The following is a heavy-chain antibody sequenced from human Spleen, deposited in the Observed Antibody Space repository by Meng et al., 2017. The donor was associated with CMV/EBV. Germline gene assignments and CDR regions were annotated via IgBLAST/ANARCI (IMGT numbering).Heavy chain of an antibody. V-gene: IGHV1-69*10. CDR1: GGTFSSYA. J-gene: IGHJ3*02. D-gene: IGHD3-3*01. Sequence: SVKVSCKASGGTFSSYAISWVRQAPGQGLEWMGGIIPILGIANYAQKFQGRVTITADKSTSTAYMELSSLRSEDTAVYYCARDYGAIFGGEAAFDIWGQGTMVTVSS. CDR2: IIPILGIA. CDR3: ARDYGAIFGGEAAFDI.